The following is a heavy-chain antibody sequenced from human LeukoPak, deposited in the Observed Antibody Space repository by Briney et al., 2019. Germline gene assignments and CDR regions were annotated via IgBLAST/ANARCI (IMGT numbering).Heavy chain of an antibody. D-gene: IGHD5-24*01. V-gene: IGHV4-34*01. CDR1: GGSFSGYY. CDR2: IKQSENT. Sequence: SETLSLTCAVYGGSFSGYYWNWVRQPPGRGLEWIGEIKQSENTKYNPSLTRRVTISIAPSKTQISLKLTSVTAADTGVYYCAREGLTNAYNPLGHWGQGTLVTVSS. J-gene: IGHJ4*02. CDR3: AREGLTNAYNPLGH.